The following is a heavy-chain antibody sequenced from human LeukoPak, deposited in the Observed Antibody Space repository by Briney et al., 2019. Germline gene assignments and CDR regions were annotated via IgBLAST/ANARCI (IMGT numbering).Heavy chain of an antibody. CDR1: GGSISSSGYY. V-gene: IGHV4-39*07. CDR3: ARGRGYHFDY. J-gene: IGHJ4*02. D-gene: IGHD5-18*01. CDR2: IYYSGST. Sequence: SETLSLTCTVSGGSISSSGYYWGWIRQPPGKGLEWIGSIYYSGSTYYNPSLKSRVTISVDTSKNQFSLKLSSVTAADTAVYYCARGRGYHFDYWGQGTLVTVSS.